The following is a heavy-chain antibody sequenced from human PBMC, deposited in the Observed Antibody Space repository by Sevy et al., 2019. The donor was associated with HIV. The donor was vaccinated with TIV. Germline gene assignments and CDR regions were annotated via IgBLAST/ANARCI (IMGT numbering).Heavy chain of an antibody. CDR3: AKDPSGIAVAGTSPLNYFDY. V-gene: IGHV3-9*01. Sequence: GGSLRLSCAASGFTFDDYAMHWVRQAPGKGLEWVSGISWNGGSIGYADSVKGRFTISRDKAKNSLYLQMNSLRAEDTALYYCAKDPSGIAVAGTSPLNYFDYWGQGTLVTVSS. J-gene: IGHJ4*02. D-gene: IGHD6-19*01. CDR2: ISWNGGSI. CDR1: GFTFDDYA.